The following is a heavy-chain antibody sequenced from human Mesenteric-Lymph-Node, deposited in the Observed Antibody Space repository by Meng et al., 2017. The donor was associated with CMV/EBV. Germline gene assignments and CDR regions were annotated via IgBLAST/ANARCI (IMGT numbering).Heavy chain of an antibody. CDR2: IDHSGRT. CDR3: ARGLWDVVVIASPFGWFDP. J-gene: IGHJ5*02. Sequence: SETLSLTCGVYGGSFSGESPFSVYFWNWIRQPPGKGLEWIAQIDHSGRTKYNPSLKTRATISVETSQNQFSLKLSSVTAADTAVYYCARGLWDVVVIASPFGWFDPWGQGTLVTVSS. CDR1: GGSFSGESPFSVYF. V-gene: IGHV4-34*01. D-gene: IGHD2-21*01.